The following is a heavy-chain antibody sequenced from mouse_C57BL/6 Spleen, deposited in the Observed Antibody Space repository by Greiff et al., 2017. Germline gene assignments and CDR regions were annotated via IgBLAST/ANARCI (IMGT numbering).Heavy chain of an antibody. CDR3: ARGGYDESFAY. CDR1: GYTFTSYG. J-gene: IGHJ3*01. Sequence: VHLVESGAELARPGASVKLSCKASGYTFTSYGISWVKQRTGQGLEWIGEIYPRSGNTYYNEKFKGKATLTADKSSSTAYMELRSLTSEDSAVYFCARGGYDESFAYWGQGTLVTVSA. D-gene: IGHD2-2*01. V-gene: IGHV1-81*01. CDR2: IYPRSGNT.